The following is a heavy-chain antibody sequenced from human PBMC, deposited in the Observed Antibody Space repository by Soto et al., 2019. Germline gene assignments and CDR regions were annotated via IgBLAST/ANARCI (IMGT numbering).Heavy chain of an antibody. CDR3: ARDLAAAGPFDC. Sequence: ASVKVSCTASGYTFATTWMHWVRQAPGQGLEWMGIINPSGGSTSYAQKFQGRVTMTRDTSTSTAYMELRSLRSDDTAVYYCARDLAAAGPFDCWGQGTLVTVSS. CDR1: GYTFATTW. D-gene: IGHD6-13*01. V-gene: IGHV1-46*01. CDR2: INPSGGST. J-gene: IGHJ4*02.